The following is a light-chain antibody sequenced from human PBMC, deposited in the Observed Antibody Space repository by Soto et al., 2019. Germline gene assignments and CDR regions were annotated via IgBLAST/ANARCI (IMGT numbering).Light chain of an antibody. CDR1: SSDVGGYNY. CDR2: EVT. CDR3: SSYTSSSTLYV. Sequence: QSVLTQPASVSGSPGQSITISCTGTSSDVGGYNYVSWYKQHPGKAPKLMIYEVTNRPSGVSNRFSGSKSGNTAPLTISGLQAEDEADYYCSSYTSSSTLYVFGTGTKVTV. J-gene: IGLJ1*01. V-gene: IGLV2-14*01.